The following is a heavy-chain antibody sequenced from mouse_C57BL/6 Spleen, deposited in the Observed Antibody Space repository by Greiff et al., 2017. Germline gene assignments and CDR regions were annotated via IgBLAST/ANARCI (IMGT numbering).Heavy chain of an antibody. V-gene: IGHV1-82*01. J-gene: IGHJ2*01. CDR2: IYPGDGDT. CDR3: ARGLQFDY. CDR1: GYAFSSSW. Sequence: VQLQQSGPELVKPGASVKISCKASGYAFSSSWLNWVKQRPGKGLEWIGRIYPGDGDTNYNGKFKGKATLTADKSSSTAYMQVSSLTTEESAVYFCARGLQFDYWGQGTTLTVSS. D-gene: IGHD2-13*01.